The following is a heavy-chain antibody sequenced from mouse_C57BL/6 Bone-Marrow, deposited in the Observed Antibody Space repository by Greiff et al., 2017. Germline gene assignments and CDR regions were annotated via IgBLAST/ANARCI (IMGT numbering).Heavy chain of an antibody. Sequence: DVMLVESGGGLVQPGASLKLSCESNEYDFPSHDMSWVRKTPEKRLELVAAINSDGGSTYYPDTMERRFIISRDNTKKTLYLQMSSLRSEDTAVYYCARQGRNSSGYDWGQGTTLTVSS. V-gene: IGHV5-2*03. J-gene: IGHJ2*01. CDR1: EYDFPSHD. CDR3: ARQGRNSSGYD. D-gene: IGHD3-2*02. CDR2: INSDGGST.